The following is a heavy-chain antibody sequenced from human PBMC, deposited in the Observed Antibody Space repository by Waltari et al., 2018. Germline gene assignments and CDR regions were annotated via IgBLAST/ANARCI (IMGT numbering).Heavy chain of an antibody. J-gene: IGHJ3*02. Sequence: EVQLVQSGAEVKKPGESLKISCKGSGYSFTSYLIGWVRQMPGKGLEWMGIIYPGDSETRYSPSFQGQVTISADKSISTAYLQWSSLKASDTAMYYCARQREAAAGFDAFDIWGQGTMVTVSS. V-gene: IGHV5-51*01. CDR1: GYSFTSYL. D-gene: IGHD6-13*01. CDR3: ARQREAAAGFDAFDI. CDR2: IYPGDSET.